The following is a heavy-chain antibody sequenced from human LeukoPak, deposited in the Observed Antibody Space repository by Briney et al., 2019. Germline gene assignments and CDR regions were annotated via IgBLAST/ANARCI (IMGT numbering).Heavy chain of an antibody. V-gene: IGHV4-4*07. J-gene: IGHJ4*02. Sequence: PSETLTLTCTVSGGTISSYYRNWIRQPAGKGLEWIGRIYTSGSNNYNTSLKSRVTMSVDTSKNQFSLKLSAVAAADTAVYYGARWRFGGTSFDYWGQGTLVTVSS. CDR1: GGTISSYY. CDR2: IYTSGSN. D-gene: IGHD3-10*01. CDR3: ARWRFGGTSFDY.